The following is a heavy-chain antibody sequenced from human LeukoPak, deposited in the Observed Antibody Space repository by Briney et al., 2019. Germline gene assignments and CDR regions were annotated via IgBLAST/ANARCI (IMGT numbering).Heavy chain of an antibody. J-gene: IGHJ6*03. Sequence: GGSLRLSCAASGFTLRNYAMSWVRQAPGKGPARVSAITGSGISTYYADSVKGRFTISRDNSKNTVFLQMNSLRTADTAVYYCAKHPDPFYYFYYMDVWAKGTTVTVSS. CDR2: ITGSGIST. CDR3: AKHPDPFYYFYYMDV. V-gene: IGHV3-23*01. CDR1: GFTLRNYA.